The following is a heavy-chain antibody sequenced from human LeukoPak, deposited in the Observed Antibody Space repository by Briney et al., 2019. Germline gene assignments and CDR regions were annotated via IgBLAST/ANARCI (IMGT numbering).Heavy chain of an antibody. CDR1: GGSFSGYY. CDR2: INHSGST. J-gene: IGHJ4*02. CDR3: ARRRFFLGYGY. V-gene: IGHV4-34*01. Sequence: PPETLSLTCAVYGGSFSGYYWSWIRQPPGKGLEWIGEINHSGSTNYNPSLKSRVTISVDTSKNQFSLKLSSVTAADTAVYYCARRRFFLGYGYWGQGTLVTVSS. D-gene: IGHD5-12*01.